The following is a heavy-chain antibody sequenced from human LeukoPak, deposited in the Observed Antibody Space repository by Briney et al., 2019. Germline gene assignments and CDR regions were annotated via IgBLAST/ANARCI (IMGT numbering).Heavy chain of an antibody. CDR3: AKDLEKWVPAAMSFDY. CDR2: INSNGGST. Sequence: GGSLRLSCAASGFSFSSYGMHWVRQAPGKGLEYVSAINSNGGSTYYANSVKGRFTISRDNSRSTLYLQMNSLRAEDTAVYYCAKDLEKWVPAAMSFDYWGQGTLVTVSS. CDR1: GFSFSSYG. J-gene: IGHJ4*02. D-gene: IGHD2-2*01. V-gene: IGHV3-64*01.